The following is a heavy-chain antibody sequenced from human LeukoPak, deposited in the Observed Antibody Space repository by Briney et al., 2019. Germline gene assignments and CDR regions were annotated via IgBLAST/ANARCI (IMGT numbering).Heavy chain of an antibody. V-gene: IGHV4-59*01. J-gene: IGHJ4*02. CDR1: GGSISSYY. CDR3: ARDYNSYYDFWSGRIDY. Sequence: SETLSLTCTVSGGSISSYYWSWIRQPPGKGLEWIGYIYYSGSTNYNPSLKSRVTISVDTSKNQFSLKLSSVTAADTAVYYCARDYNSYYDFWSGRIDYWGQGTLVTVSS. CDR2: IYYSGST. D-gene: IGHD3-3*01.